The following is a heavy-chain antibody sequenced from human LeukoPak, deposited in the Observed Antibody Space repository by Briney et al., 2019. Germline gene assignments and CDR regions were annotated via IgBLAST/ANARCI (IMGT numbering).Heavy chain of an antibody. CDR2: ISTYNGYT. V-gene: IGHV1-18*01. D-gene: IGHD2-2*02. Sequence: ASVKVSCKASGYTFTAYGINWVRQAPGQGLEWMGWISTYNGYTNYAQTFQGRVTMTTDTSTSTAYMELRNLRSDDTAVYYCARSAGYRSGSTCYNFDYWGQGALVTVSS. CDR3: ARSAGYRSGSTCYNFDY. J-gene: IGHJ4*02. CDR1: GYTFTAYG.